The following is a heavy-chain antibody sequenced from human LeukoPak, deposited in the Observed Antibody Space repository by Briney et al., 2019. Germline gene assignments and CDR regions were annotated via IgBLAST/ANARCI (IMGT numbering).Heavy chain of an antibody. CDR3: ARGSGNYWCDP. V-gene: IGHV1-2*02. D-gene: IGHD1-26*01. CDR1: GYTFTAYY. Sequence: ASVKVSCKASGYTFTAYYMHWVRQAPEQGLEWMGWINPNSGDTNYAQKFQGRVTMTRDTSISTAYMEMSRLRSDDTAVYYCARGSGNYWCDPWGQGTLVTVSS. CDR2: INPNSGDT. J-gene: IGHJ5*02.